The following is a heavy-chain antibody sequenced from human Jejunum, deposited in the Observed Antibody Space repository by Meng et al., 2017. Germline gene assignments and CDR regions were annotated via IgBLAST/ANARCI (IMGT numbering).Heavy chain of an antibody. Sequence: QVQLGQSGAEVKKPGASVKVSCKASGYTFTSSDINWVRQATGHGLEWIGWINTNTGNANYGPDFTGRFVFSLDTSVSTAYLQISSLSAEDTAVYYCARHTGNLGLDYWGQGTLVTVSS. CDR1: GYTFTSSD. J-gene: IGHJ4*02. V-gene: IGHV7-4-1*02. CDR2: INTNTGNA. D-gene: IGHD4-23*01. CDR3: ARHTGNLGLDY.